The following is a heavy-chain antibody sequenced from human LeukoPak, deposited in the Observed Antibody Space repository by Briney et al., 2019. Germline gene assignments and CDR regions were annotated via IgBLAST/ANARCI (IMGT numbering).Heavy chain of an antibody. CDR2: IETVGET. CDR1: GFTFSRYD. CDR3: VRDYSGENVFEI. V-gene: IGHV3-13*04. D-gene: IGHD3-16*01. Sequence: GGSLRLSCAASGFTFSRYDMHWVRQGTGKGLEWVSAIETVGETHYAGSVKGRFTISRDNAKNSFYLQMNSLRAGDTAVYYCVRDYSGENVFEIWGQGTMVTVSS. J-gene: IGHJ3*02.